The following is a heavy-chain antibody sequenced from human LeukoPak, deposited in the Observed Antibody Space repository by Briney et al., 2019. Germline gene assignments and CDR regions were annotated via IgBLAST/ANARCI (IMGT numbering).Heavy chain of an antibody. CDR2: IYYSGST. J-gene: IGHJ4*02. CDR3: ARQWEPVTFDY. D-gene: IGHD1-26*01. CDR1: GGSISIGGYY. Sequence: SQTLSLTCIVSGGSISIGGYYWSWIRQHPGKGLEWIGSIYYSGSTYYNPSLKSRVTISVDTSKNQFSLKLSSVTAADTAVYYCARQWEPVTFDYWGQGTLVTVSS. V-gene: IGHV4-30-2*03.